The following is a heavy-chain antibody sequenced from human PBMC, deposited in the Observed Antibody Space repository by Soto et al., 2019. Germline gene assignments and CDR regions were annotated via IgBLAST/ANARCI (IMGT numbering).Heavy chain of an antibody. CDR3: ASDAAVGRFVY. CDR1: GYTFTSYG. Sequence: QVQLVQSGAEVKKPGASVKVSCKASGYTFTSYGISWVRQAPGQGLEWMGWISAYNGNTIYAQKLQGRVTMTTDTSTSTGWMELRSLRFDDTAVYYCASDAAVGRFVYWRQATLVTLSS. CDR2: ISAYNGNT. D-gene: IGHD2-2*01. J-gene: IGHJ4*02. V-gene: IGHV1-18*01.